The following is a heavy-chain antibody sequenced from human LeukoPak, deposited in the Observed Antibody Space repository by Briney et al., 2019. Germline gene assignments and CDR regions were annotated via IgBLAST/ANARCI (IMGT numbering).Heavy chain of an antibody. V-gene: IGHV6-1*01. Sequence: SQTLSLTCAISGDSVSSNTAAWNWIRQSPSRGLEWLGRTYYRSTWYNDYAVSVRSRITINPDTSKNQFSPQLNSVTPEDTAVYYCARARLHHNYGSGTSFDYWGQGTLVTVSS. CDR3: ARARLHHNYGSGTSFDY. D-gene: IGHD3-10*01. J-gene: IGHJ4*02. CDR2: TYYRSTWYN. CDR1: GDSVSSNTAA.